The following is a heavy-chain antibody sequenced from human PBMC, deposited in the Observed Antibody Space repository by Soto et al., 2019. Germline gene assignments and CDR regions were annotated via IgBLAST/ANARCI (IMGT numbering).Heavy chain of an antibody. CDR3: ARENNRYGTPPTLDY. Sequence: SETLSLTCTVSGGSISSGDYYWIWIRQHPGKGLEWIGYIYYSGSTYYNPSLKSRVTISVDTSKNQFSLKLSSVTAADTAVYYCARENNRYGTPPTLDYWGQGTLVTVLL. J-gene: IGHJ4*02. CDR2: IYYSGST. D-gene: IGHD5-18*01. V-gene: IGHV4-31*03. CDR1: GGSISSGDYY.